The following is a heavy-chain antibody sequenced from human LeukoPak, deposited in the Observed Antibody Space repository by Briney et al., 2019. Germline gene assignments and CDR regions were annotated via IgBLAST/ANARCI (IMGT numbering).Heavy chain of an antibody. Sequence: SETLSLTCAVYGGSFSGYYWSWIRQPPGKGLEWIGEINHSGSTNYNPSLKSRVTISVDTSKYQFSLKLSSVTAADTAVYYCARGAVGSGTYFDYWGQGTLVTVSS. J-gene: IGHJ4*02. V-gene: IGHV4-34*01. D-gene: IGHD3-10*01. CDR1: GGSFSGYY. CDR2: INHSGST. CDR3: ARGAVGSGTYFDY.